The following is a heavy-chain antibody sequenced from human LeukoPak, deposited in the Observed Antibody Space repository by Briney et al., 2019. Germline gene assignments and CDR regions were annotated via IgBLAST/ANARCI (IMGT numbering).Heavy chain of an antibody. CDR2: ISGSGDST. D-gene: IGHD5-12*01. CDR3: AGQWLRLGPIDY. CDR1: GFTFSNYA. V-gene: IGHV3-23*01. Sequence: PGGSLRLSCAASGFTFSNYAMAWVRQGPEKGLEWVSSISGSGDSTYYADSVKGRFTISRDNSKDTLYLQMNSLRADDTAVYYCAGQWLRLGPIDYWGQGTLVTVSS. J-gene: IGHJ4*02.